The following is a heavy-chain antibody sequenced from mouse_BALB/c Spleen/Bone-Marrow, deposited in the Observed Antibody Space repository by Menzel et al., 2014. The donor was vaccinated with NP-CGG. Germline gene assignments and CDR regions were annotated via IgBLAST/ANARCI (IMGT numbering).Heavy chain of an antibody. V-gene: IGHV2-9*02. CDR1: GFSLTSYG. D-gene: IGHD2-14*01. CDR3: ARDLRYDWYFDV. J-gene: IGHJ1*01. Sequence: VQVVESGPGLVAPSQSLSITCTVSGFSLTSYGVHWVRQPPGKGLEWLGVIWAGGSTNYNSALMSRLSISKDNSKSQVFLKMNSLQTDDTAMYYCARDLRYDWYFDVWGAGTTVTVSS. CDR2: IWAGGST.